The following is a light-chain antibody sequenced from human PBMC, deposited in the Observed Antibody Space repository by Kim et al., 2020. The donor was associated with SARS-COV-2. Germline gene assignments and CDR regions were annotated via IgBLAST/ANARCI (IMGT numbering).Light chain of an antibody. Sequence: NFMLTQPHSVSESPGKTVTISCTRSSGSIADNHVQWYQQRPGSAPANVMFEDDQRPSGVPDRFSGSIGRSSNSASLTISGLRTEEEADYYCQSYDTDSQRVFGGGTQLAVL. V-gene: IGLV6-57*03. J-gene: IGLJ3*02. CDR3: QSYDTDSQRV. CDR1: SGSIADNH. CDR2: EDD.